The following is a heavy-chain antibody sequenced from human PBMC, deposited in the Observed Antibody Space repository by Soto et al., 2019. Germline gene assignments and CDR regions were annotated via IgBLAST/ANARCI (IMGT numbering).Heavy chain of an antibody. J-gene: IGHJ6*02. CDR3: ARGGSGWYYYYYGMDV. CDR1: GFTFSSYG. D-gene: IGHD6-19*01. V-gene: IGHV3-33*01. CDR2: IWYDGSNK. Sequence: QVQLVESGGGVVQPGRSLRISCAASGFTFSSYGMHWVRQAPGKGLEWVAVIWYDGSNKYYADSVKGRFTISRDNSKNTLYLQMNSLRAEDTAVYYCARGGSGWYYYYYGMDVWGQGTTVTVSS.